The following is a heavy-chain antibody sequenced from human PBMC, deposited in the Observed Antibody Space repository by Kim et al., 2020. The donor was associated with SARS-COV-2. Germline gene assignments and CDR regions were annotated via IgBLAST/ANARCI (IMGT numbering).Heavy chain of an antibody. CDR1: GGSISSYY. CDR3: AGDYYSYGYVGDYYYGMDV. Sequence: SETLSLTCTVSGGSISSYYWSWIRQPPGKGLEWIGYIYYSGSTNYNPSLKSRVTISVDTSNNHFSLKLSSVTAADTAEYYCAGDYYSYGYVGDYYYGMDVWGPRTTVTVSS. V-gene: IGHV4-59*01. J-gene: IGHJ6*02. D-gene: IGHD5-18*01. CDR2: IYYSGST.